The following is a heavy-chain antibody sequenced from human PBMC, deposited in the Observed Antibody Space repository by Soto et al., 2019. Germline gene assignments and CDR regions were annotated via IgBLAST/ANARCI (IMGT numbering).Heavy chain of an antibody. Sequence: QVQLQESGPGLVKPSETLSLTCTVSGGSISSYYWSWIRQPPGKGLEWIGYIYYSGSTNYNPSLKSRVTISVDTSKNQFSLKRSSVTAADTAVYYCASRYGGNFDYWGQGTLVTVSS. CDR2: IYYSGST. D-gene: IGHD1-26*01. J-gene: IGHJ4*02. CDR3: ASRYGGNFDY. CDR1: GGSISSYY. V-gene: IGHV4-59*01.